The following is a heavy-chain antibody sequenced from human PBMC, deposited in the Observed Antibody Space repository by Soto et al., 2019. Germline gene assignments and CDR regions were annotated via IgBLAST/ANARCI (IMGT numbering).Heavy chain of an antibody. CDR3: ARGEEWLQFGLFDY. D-gene: IGHD5-12*01. Sequence: QVQLQESGPGLVKPSQTLSLTCTVSGGSIGSGGYYWSWIRQHPGKGLEWIGYIYYSGSTYYNPSLKSRVTISLDTSKNQFSLKLISVTGADTAIYYCARGEEWLQFGLFDYWGRGTLVTVSS. CDR2: IYYSGST. J-gene: IGHJ4*02. V-gene: IGHV4-31*03. CDR1: GGSIGSGGYY.